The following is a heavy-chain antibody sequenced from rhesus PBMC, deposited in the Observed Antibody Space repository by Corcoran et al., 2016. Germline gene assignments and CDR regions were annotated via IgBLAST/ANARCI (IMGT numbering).Heavy chain of an antibody. CDR2: ISGSSGST. J-gene: IGHJ4*01. D-gene: IGHD3-9*01. CDR1: GVSFRGSY. Sequence: QVQLQESGPGLVKPSETLSLTCAVSGVSFRGSYWGCIRQPPGKGLEGIGSISGSSGSTDYKPSLKSRGTITTDTSKNQFSLKLNSVTAADTAVYFCARPRSYGNYLDYWGQGVLVTVSS. V-gene: IGHV4-165*01. CDR3: ARPRSYGNYLDY.